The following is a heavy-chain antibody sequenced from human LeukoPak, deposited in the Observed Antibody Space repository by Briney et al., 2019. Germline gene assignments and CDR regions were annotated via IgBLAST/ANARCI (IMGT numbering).Heavy chain of an antibody. D-gene: IGHD3-10*01. CDR1: GFTFGDYA. J-gene: IGHJ4*02. Sequence: GGSLRLSCIGSGFTFGDYAMSWFRQAPGQGLEWIGLIRSKSYGETTEHAASVKGRFTISRDDSKSIAYLQMNSLKAEDTAVYYCEASSKWLGNLAYWGQGTLVTVSS. CDR2: IRSKSYGETT. V-gene: IGHV3-49*03. CDR3: EASSKWLGNLAY.